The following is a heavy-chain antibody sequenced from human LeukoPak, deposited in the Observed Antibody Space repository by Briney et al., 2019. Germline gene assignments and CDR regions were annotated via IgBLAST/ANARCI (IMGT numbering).Heavy chain of an antibody. J-gene: IGHJ5*02. V-gene: IGHV4-4*07. Sequence: KPWETLSHTSTVPGGSISSYIWSWIRQRAGKRLEWIGRIYSSGRVNHNPSLKSRVTMSVATSKNQFSLKLTSVTAADTAVYYWARKRYSSSWYVEGWFGPWGQGTLVTVSS. CDR2: IYSSGRV. CDR3: ARKRYSSSWYVEGWFGP. D-gene: IGHD6-13*01. CDR1: GGSISSYI.